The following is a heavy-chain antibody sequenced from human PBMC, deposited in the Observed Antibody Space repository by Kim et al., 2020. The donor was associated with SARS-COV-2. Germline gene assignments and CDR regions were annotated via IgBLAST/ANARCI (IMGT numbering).Heavy chain of an antibody. CDR1: GGSISSGGYS. J-gene: IGHJ4*02. Sequence: SETLSLTCTVSGGSISSGGYSWSWIRQHPGKGLEWIGYIYYSGSTYYNPSLKSRVTISVDTSKNQFTLKLSSVTAAATAVYYCARVSPFWSGYSSYFYYWGQGTLVTVSS. V-gene: IGHV4-31*03. CDR3: ARVSPFWSGYSSYFYY. CDR2: IYYSGST. D-gene: IGHD3-3*01.